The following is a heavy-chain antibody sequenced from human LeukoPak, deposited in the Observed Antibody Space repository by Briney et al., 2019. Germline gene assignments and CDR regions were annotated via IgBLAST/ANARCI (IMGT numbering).Heavy chain of an antibody. CDR1: GVSFSGYY. D-gene: IGHD3-3*02. V-gene: IGHV4-34*01. CDR3: ARGQFWSGYSF. CDR2: INHRRST. Sequence: KSSETLSLTCAVYGVSFSGYYWSWIRQPPGKGLEWIGEINHRRSTNYNPSLKSRVTMSVDTSKNQFSLNLSSVTAADTAVYYCARGQFWSGYSFWGQGTLVTVSS. J-gene: IGHJ4*02.